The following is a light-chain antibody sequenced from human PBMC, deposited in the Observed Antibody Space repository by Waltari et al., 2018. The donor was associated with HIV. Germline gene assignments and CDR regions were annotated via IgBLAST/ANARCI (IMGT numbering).Light chain of an antibody. CDR2: EVT. V-gene: IGLV2-14*01. CDR3: SSYTKSGIVV. J-gene: IGLJ2*01. CDR1: TSDIAYYNY. Sequence: QSALTQPASVSGSPGQSVIISCTGSTSDIAYYNYVSWYQQQSGKAPKALIYEVTNRASGISSRFSGCKSGNAAYLTISGLQTDDEGDYFCSSYTKSGIVVFGGGTTVIVL.